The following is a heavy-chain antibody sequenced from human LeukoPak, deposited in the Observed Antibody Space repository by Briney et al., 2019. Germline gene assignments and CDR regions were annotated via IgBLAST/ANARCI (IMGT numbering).Heavy chain of an antibody. V-gene: IGHV1-18*01. Sequence: ASVKVSCKASGYTFTSYGISWVRQAPGQGLEWMGWISAYNGNTNYAQKLQGRVTMTTDTSTSTAYMELRSLRSDDTAVYYCARGSYCSSTSCYVDWFDPWGQGTLVTVSS. CDR1: GYTFTSYG. CDR3: ARGSYCSSTSCYVDWFDP. CDR2: ISAYNGNT. D-gene: IGHD2-2*01. J-gene: IGHJ5*02.